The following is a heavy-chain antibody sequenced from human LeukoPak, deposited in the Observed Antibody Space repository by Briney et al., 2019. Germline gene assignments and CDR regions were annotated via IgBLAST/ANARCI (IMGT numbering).Heavy chain of an antibody. Sequence: ETLSLTCAVYGGSFSGYYWSWIRQPPGKGLEWIGEINHSGSTNYNPSLKSRVTISVDTSKNQFSLKLSSVTAADTAVYYCASCASSFIYGMDVWGQGTTVTVSS. J-gene: IGHJ6*02. CDR2: INHSGST. D-gene: IGHD3-10*01. V-gene: IGHV4-34*01. CDR1: GGSFSGYY. CDR3: ASCASSFIYGMDV.